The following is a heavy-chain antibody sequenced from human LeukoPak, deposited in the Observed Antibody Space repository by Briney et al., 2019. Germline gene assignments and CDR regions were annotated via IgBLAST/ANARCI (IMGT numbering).Heavy chain of an antibody. V-gene: IGHV3-21*01. CDR3: ARDNPYSESLAADDAFDI. Sequence: GGSLRLSCAASGFTFRSYSMNWVRQAPGKGLEWVSSIGSSSSYIYYADSVKGRFTISRDNAKNSLYLQMNSLRAEDTALYFCARDNPYSESLAADDAFDIWGQGTMVTVSS. D-gene: IGHD1-26*01. CDR1: GFTFRSYS. CDR2: IGSSSSYI. J-gene: IGHJ3*02.